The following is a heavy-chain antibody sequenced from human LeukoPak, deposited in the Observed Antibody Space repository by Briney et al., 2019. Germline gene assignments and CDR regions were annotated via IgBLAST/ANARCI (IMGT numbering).Heavy chain of an antibody. J-gene: IGHJ4*02. D-gene: IGHD5-12*01. V-gene: IGHV1-46*01. Sequence: GASVKVSCKTSGYTFTRYFMHWVRQAPGQRLEWMGLVNTSGGSTTYAQKFQGRVTMARETSTSTFYIELGSLRSEDTAMYYCAIVPRYSGYYYFDYWGQGTLVTVSS. CDR2: VNTSGGST. CDR3: AIVPRYSGYYYFDY. CDR1: GYTFTRYF.